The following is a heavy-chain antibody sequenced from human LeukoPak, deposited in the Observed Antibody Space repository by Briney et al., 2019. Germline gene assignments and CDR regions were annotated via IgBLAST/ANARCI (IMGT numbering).Heavy chain of an antibody. V-gene: IGHV1-24*01. D-gene: IGHD2-21*02. J-gene: IGHJ1*01. CDR3: ATRLAYCGGDCYSAEYFQH. CDR1: GCTLTELS. Sequence: VASVKVSCKVSGCTLTELSMHWVRQAPGKGLEWMGGFDPEDGETIYAQKFQGRVTMTEDTSTDTAYMELSSLRSEDTAVYYCATRLAYCGGDCYSAEYFQHWGQGTLVTVSS. CDR2: FDPEDGET.